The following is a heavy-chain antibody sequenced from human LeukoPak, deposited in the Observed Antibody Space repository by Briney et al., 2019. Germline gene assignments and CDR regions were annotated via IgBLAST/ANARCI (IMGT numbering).Heavy chain of an antibody. CDR1: GFTFSNYW. CDR3: ARVIGSGCSDC. CDR2: IKEAGSEK. Sequence: PGGSLRLSCAASGFTFSNYWMSWVRQAPGKGLEFMANIKEAGSEKYYVDSVKGRFTISRDNNKNSVHLQMNNLRAEDTAVYYCARVIGSGCSDCWGQGTLVSVSS. D-gene: IGHD6-19*01. J-gene: IGHJ4*02. V-gene: IGHV3-7*01.